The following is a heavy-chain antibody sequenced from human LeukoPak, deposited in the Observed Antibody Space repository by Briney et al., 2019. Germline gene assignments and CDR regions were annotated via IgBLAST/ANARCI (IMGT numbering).Heavy chain of an antibody. CDR2: ISAYNGNT. Sequence: GASVKVSCKASGYTFTSYGISWVRQAPGQGLEWMGWISAYNGNTNYAQKLQGRVTMTTDTSTSTAYMELRSLRSDDTAVYYCARDCSGGSCFIRAFDIWGQGTMVTASS. CDR1: GYTFTSYG. J-gene: IGHJ3*02. V-gene: IGHV1-18*01. D-gene: IGHD2-15*01. CDR3: ARDCSGGSCFIRAFDI.